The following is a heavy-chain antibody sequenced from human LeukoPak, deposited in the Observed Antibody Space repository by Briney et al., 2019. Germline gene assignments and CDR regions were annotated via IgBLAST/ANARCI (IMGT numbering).Heavy chain of an antibody. CDR3: ERDPGDYYYYYMDV. V-gene: IGHV3-48*03. J-gene: IGHJ6*03. CDR1: GFTFSSYA. Sequence: PGGSLRLSCAGYGFTFSSYAIFWVRQAPGKGLEWISYISTSGGTTYYADSVKGRFTISRDNAKNSLYLQMNSLRAEDTAVFYCERDPGDYYYYYMDVWGKGTTVTVSS. CDR2: ISTSGGTT. D-gene: IGHD2-21*01.